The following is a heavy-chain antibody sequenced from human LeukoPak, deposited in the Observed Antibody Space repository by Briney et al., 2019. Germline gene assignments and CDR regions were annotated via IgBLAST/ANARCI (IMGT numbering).Heavy chain of an antibody. Sequence: GGSLRLSCAVSGFTFSNYNMKWVRQAPGKGLEWISYISDTSSTIYYADSVKGRFTISRDNAKNSLYLQMNSLRAEDTAVYYCARDRGGAYDFWSGYYTGYFDYWGQGTLVTVSS. CDR3: ARDRGGAYDFWSGYYTGYFDY. V-gene: IGHV3-48*01. J-gene: IGHJ4*02. CDR1: GFTFSNYN. D-gene: IGHD3-3*01. CDR2: ISDTSSTI.